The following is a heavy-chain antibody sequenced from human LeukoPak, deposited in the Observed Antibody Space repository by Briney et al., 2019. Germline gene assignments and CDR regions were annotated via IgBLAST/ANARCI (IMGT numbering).Heavy chain of an antibody. Sequence: GSLRLSCAASGFTVSSNYMSWVRRAPGKGLEWIGEINHSGSTNYNPSLKSRVTISVDTSKNQFSLKLSSVTAADTAVYYCARASRRDSSGSNWFDPWGQGTLVTVSS. D-gene: IGHD3-22*01. V-gene: IGHV4-34*01. J-gene: IGHJ5*02. CDR3: ARASRRDSSGSNWFDP. CDR1: GFTVSSNY. CDR2: INHSGST.